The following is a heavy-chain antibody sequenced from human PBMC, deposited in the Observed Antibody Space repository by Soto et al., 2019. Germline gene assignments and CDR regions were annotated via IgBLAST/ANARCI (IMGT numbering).Heavy chain of an antibody. V-gene: IGHV1-69*02. J-gene: IGHJ6*02. CDR2: IIPILGIA. CDR3: ARMGPNYGMDV. Sequence: QVQLVQSGAEVKKPGSSVKVSCKASGGTFSSYTISWVRQAPGQGLEWMGRIIPILGIANYAQKFQGRVTLTADKSTSTAYMELSSLRSEDTAVYYCARMGPNYGMDVWGQGTTVTVSS. CDR1: GGTFSSYT.